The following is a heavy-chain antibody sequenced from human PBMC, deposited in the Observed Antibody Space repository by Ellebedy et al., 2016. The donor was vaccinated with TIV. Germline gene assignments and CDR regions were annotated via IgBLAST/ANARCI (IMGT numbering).Heavy chain of an antibody. CDR1: GFTFINAW. CDR3: TLEGMS. Sequence: GESLKIPCAASGFTFINAWMSWVRQAPGKGLEWVGRTRSKTEGGATEYAAPVKGRFTISRDDLENTLYLQMNSLRTEDTAVYYCTLEGMSWGQGTLVTVSS. D-gene: IGHD3-10*01. V-gene: IGHV3-15*01. J-gene: IGHJ4*02. CDR2: TRSKTEGGAT.